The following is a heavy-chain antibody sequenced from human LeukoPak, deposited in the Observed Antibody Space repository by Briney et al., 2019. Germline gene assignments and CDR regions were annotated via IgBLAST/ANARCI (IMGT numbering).Heavy chain of an antibody. J-gene: IGHJ6*02. CDR2: FITDGDT. CDR3: ARGRAVIISDYYYGMDV. CDR1: GFTFSSYA. Sequence: GGSLRLSCAASGFTFSSYAMSWVRQAPGKGLEWVSGFITDGDTHYSDSVKGRFTISRENVKSSLYLQMNSLRAGDTAVYYCARGRAVIISDYYYGMDVWGQGTTVTVSS. D-gene: IGHD3-10*01. V-gene: IGHV3-13*01.